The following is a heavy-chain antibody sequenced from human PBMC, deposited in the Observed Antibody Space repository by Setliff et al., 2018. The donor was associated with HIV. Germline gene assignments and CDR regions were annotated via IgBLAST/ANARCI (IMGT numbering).Heavy chain of an antibody. CDR3: ARLFQWMSYGFDI. J-gene: IGHJ3*02. V-gene: IGHV4-39*01. CDR2: INHSGNT. CDR1: GGSFSISSYY. Sequence: SETLSLTCTVSGGSFSISSYYWGWIRQTPGMGLEWIGSINHSGNTYYSPSLKNRVTISVDTSKNQFSLRLSSVTAADTAVYYCARLFQWMSYGFDIWGQGTMVTV. D-gene: IGHD5-12*01.